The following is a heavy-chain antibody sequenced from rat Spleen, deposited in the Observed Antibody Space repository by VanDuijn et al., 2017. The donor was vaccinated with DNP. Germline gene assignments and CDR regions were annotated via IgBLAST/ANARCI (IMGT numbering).Heavy chain of an antibody. CDR3: ARQRGSFVAY. CDR2: INTCDST. Sequence: EVQLVESGGGLVQPGRSMRLSCEASGFAFSNFAMAWVRQAPTKGLEWVASINTCDSTYYSDSVKGRFSLSRDNAKSTLYLQVNSRRSEDTATYYCARQRGSFVAYWGQGTLVTVSS. V-gene: IGHV5-25*01. J-gene: IGHJ3*01. D-gene: IGHD1-2*01. CDR1: GFAFSNFA.